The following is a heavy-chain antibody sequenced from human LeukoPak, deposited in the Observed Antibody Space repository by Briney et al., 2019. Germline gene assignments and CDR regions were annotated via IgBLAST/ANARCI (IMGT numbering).Heavy chain of an antibody. J-gene: IGHJ3*02. V-gene: IGHV3-21*01. Sequence: PGGSLRLSCVASGFSFSDYDMNWVRQPPGKGLQWVSSISRGSHYINYTDSMKGRFTISRDNAKSSLSLQMNSLGAEDTAVYYCGSGKGYNYAIDVFDIWGEGTMVTVSS. CDR3: GSGKGYNYAIDVFDI. CDR1: GFSFSDYD. CDR2: ISRGSHYI. D-gene: IGHD5-18*01.